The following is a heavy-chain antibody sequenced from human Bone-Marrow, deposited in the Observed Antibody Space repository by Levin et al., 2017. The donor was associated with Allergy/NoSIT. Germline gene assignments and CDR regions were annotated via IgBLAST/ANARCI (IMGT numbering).Heavy chain of an antibody. CDR1: GFSFKDYS. V-gene: IGHV3-9*01. D-gene: IGHD5-18*01. CDR2: ISWNSGRI. CDR3: AKESGKTSMELRYFGLDV. Sequence: GGSLRLSCVASGFSFKDYSMHWVRQAPGKGLEWVSGISWNSGRIGYADSVRGRFTISRDNAKNSLYLQMNSLRREDTAFYFCAKESGKTSMELRYFGLDVWGLGTTVSVSS. J-gene: IGHJ6*01.